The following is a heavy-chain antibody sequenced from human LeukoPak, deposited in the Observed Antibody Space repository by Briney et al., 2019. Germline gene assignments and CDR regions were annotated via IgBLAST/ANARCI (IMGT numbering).Heavy chain of an antibody. J-gene: IGHJ6*02. D-gene: IGHD3-10*01. CDR2: IYYSGST. CDR1: GGSISSYY. Sequence: SETLSLTCTVSGGSISSYYWSWIRQPPGKGLEWIGYIYYSGSTNYNPSLKSRVTISVDTSKNQFSPKLSSVTAADTAVYYCARDRGRINASPSYGMDVWGQGTTVTVSS. V-gene: IGHV4-59*01. CDR3: ARDRGRINASPSYGMDV.